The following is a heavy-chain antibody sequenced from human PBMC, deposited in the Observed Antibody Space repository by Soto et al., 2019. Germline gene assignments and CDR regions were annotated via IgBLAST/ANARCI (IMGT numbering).Heavy chain of an antibody. J-gene: IGHJ4*02. D-gene: IGHD6-6*01. CDR1: GFTFSSYA. CDR3: VREPESSPSYFAY. V-gene: IGHV3-23*01. Sequence: GGSLTLSCAASGFTFSSYAMSWVRQAPGKGLEWVSAISGSGGSTYYADSVKGRFTISRDNSKNTLYLQMNSLRAEDTAVYYCVREPESSPSYFAYWGQGSLVTVSS. CDR2: ISGSGGST.